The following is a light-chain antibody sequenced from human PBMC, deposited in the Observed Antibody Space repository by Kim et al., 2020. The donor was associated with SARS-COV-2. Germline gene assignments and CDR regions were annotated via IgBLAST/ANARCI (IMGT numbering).Light chain of an antibody. V-gene: IGLV2-14*01. J-gene: IGLJ1*01. CDR2: DVS. CDR1: SNDVGGYNF. CDR3: SSYTSSSTYV. Sequence: QSVLTQPASVSGSPGQSITISCTGTSNDVGGYNFVSWYQQHPGKAPKFMIYDVSKRPSGVSNRFSGSKSGNTASLTISGLQAEDEADYFCSSYTSSSTYVFGSGTKVTVL.